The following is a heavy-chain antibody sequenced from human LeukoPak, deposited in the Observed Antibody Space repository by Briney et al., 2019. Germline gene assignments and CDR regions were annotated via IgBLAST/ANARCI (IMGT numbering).Heavy chain of an antibody. Sequence: SSETLSLTCTVSGGSISSYYWSWIRQPPGKGLEWIGYIYYSGSTNYNPSLKSRVTISVDTSKNQFSLKLSSVTAADTAVYYCARTSRDGYNMRFDPWGQGTLVTVSS. CDR1: GGSISSYY. D-gene: IGHD5-24*01. J-gene: IGHJ5*02. CDR2: IYYSGST. CDR3: ARTSRDGYNMRFDP. V-gene: IGHV4-59*01.